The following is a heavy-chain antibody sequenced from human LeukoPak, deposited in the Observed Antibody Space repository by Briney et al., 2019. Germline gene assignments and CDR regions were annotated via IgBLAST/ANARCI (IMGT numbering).Heavy chain of an antibody. CDR2: IYSGGST. CDR3: ARDCGGDCLDAFDI. V-gene: IGHV3-53*01. D-gene: IGHD2-21*02. Sequence: PGGSLRLSCAASGFTVSSNYMSWVRQAPGKGLEWVSVIYSGGSTYYADSVKGRFTISRDNSKNTLYLQMNSLRAEDTAVYYCARDCGGDCLDAFDIWGQGTMVTVSS. J-gene: IGHJ3*02. CDR1: GFTVSSNY.